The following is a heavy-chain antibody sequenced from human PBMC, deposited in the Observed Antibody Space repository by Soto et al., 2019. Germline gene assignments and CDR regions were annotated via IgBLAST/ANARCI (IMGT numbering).Heavy chain of an antibody. CDR3: AKARGANNWANYYGLDV. D-gene: IGHD2-15*01. Sequence: QVQLVESGGGVVQSGKSLRLSCVASGFVFRDFGMHWVRQAPGQGLEWVALITYDGTYAHYPSVVQGRFTISRDDDRDTVSLQMDSLRPEDSGIYYCAKARGANNWANYYGLDVWGQGTTVPVS. J-gene: IGHJ6*02. CDR2: ITYDGTYA. CDR1: GFVFRDFG. V-gene: IGHV3-30*18.